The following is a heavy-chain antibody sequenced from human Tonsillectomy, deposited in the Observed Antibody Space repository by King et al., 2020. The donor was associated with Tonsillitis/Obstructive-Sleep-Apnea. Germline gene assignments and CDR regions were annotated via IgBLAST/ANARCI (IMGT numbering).Heavy chain of an antibody. D-gene: IGHD2-15*01. CDR1: GFTFSDHY. Sequence: VQLVESGGGLVQPGGSLRLSCAASGFTFSDHYMDWVRQAPGKGLEWVGRARNKGNSYTTEYAASVKARFTISRDDSKNSLYLQMNSLKTEDTAVYYCARATFLYCSGGSCYYGGMDVWGQGTTVTVSS. V-gene: IGHV3-72*01. J-gene: IGHJ6*02. CDR3: ARATFLYCSGGSCYYGGMDV. CDR2: ARNKGNSYTT.